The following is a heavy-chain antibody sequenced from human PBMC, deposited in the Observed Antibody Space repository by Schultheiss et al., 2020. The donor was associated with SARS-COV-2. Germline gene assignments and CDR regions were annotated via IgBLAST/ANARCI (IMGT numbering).Heavy chain of an antibody. CDR3: ARRPPYCSSTSCSPNWHFDL. V-gene: IGHV4-4*02. Sequence: SQTLSLTCAVSGGSISSSNWWSWVRQPPGKGLEWIGYIYYSGSTYYNPSLKSRVTISVDTSKNQFSLKLSSVTAADTAVYYCARRPPYCSSTSCSPNWHFDLWGRGTLVTVSS. J-gene: IGHJ2*01. CDR2: IYYSGST. D-gene: IGHD2-2*01. CDR1: GGSISSSNW.